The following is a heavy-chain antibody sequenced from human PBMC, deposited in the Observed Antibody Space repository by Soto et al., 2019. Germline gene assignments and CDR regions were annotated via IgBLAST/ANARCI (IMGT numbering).Heavy chain of an antibody. D-gene: IGHD3-22*01. CDR3: VKGEYYYDSSGYYPFDY. CDR2: ISTNGGST. Sequence: PGGSLTLSCSASGFTFSIYAMHWVPQAPGKGLEYVSSISTNGGSTHYADSVKGRFTISRDNSKNTQYLQMSSLRADDTAVYYCVKGEYYYDSSGYYPFDYWGQGT. CDR1: GFTFSIYA. J-gene: IGHJ4*02. V-gene: IGHV3-64D*06.